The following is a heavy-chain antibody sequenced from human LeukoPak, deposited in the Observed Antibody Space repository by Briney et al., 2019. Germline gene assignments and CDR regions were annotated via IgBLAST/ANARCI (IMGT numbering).Heavy chain of an antibody. CDR2: INHSGST. D-gene: IGHD3-10*01. V-gene: IGHV4-34*01. J-gene: IGHJ5*02. CDR3: ARALSMIRGISGWFDP. Sequence: PSETLSLTCAVYGGSFSGYYWSWIRQPPGKGLEWIGEINHSGSTNYNPSLKSRVTISADTSKNQFSLKLSSVTAADTAVYYCARALSMIRGISGWFDPWGQGTLVTVSS. CDR1: GGSFSGYY.